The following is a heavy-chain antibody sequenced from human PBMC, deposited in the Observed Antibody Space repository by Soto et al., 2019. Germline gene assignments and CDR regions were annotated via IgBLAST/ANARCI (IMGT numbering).Heavy chain of an antibody. J-gene: IGHJ6*02. D-gene: IGHD3-22*01. CDR2: IYPGDSDT. Sequence: PGESLKISCKGSGYSFTSYWIGWVRQMPGKGLGWMGIIYPGDSDTRYSPSFQGQVTISADKSISTAYLQWSSLKASDTAMYYCATYDSSGHYGMDVWGQGTTVTVSS. CDR1: GYSFTSYW. V-gene: IGHV5-51*01. CDR3: ATYDSSGHYGMDV.